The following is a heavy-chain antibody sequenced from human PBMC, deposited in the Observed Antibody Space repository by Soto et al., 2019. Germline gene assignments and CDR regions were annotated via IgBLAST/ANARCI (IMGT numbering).Heavy chain of an antibody. D-gene: IGHD3-3*01. CDR2: INHSGST. CDR1: GGSFSGYY. J-gene: IGHJ6*01. CDR3: ARFHLYYDFWSGYYTPAYYYYYGMDV. Sequence: PSETLYLTCAVYGGSFSGYYWSWIRQPPGKGLEWIGEINHSGSTNYNPSLRSRVTISVDTSKDQFSLKLSSVTAADTAVYYCARFHLYYDFWSGYYTPAYYYYYGMDVWGQGTTVTVS. V-gene: IGHV4-34*01.